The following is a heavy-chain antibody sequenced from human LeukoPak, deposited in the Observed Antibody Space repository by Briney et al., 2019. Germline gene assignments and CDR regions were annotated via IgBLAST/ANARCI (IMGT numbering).Heavy chain of an antibody. D-gene: IGHD3-22*01. CDR3: ARKSATMNAAFDY. CDR2: INSDGSIT. V-gene: IGHV3-74*01. J-gene: IGHJ4*02. CDR1: GFTFSNSW. Sequence: GGSLRLSCAASGFTFSNSWMHWVRQTPGKGLVWVSNINSDGSITTFADSVKGRFTISRANAKNTLYLQMSSLRAEDTAVYYCARKSATMNAAFDYWGQGTLVTVSS.